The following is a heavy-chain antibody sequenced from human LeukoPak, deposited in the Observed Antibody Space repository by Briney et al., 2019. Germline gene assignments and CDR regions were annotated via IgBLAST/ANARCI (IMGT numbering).Heavy chain of an antibody. J-gene: IGHJ6*04. Sequence: PGGSLRLSCAASGFTFDDYAMHWVRQAPGKGLERVSLISWDGGSTYYADSVKGRFTISRDNSRHTLYLQMNSLGAEDTALYYCAKDKEYSGFGPILSGYYYGMDVWGKGTTVTVSS. CDR2: ISWDGGST. V-gene: IGHV3-43D*04. CDR3: AKDKEYSGFGPILSGYYYGMDV. D-gene: IGHD5-12*01. CDR1: GFTFDDYA.